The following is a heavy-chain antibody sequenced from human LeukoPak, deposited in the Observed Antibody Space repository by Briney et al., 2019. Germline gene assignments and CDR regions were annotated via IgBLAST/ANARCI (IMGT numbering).Heavy chain of an antibody. CDR1: GNIFTNYW. D-gene: IGHD3-3*01. CDR3: VRFWSGSDY. J-gene: IGHJ4*02. V-gene: IGHV5-51*01. Sequence: RGASLQISCKGSGNIFTNYWIGWVRQLPGKGLEWMGIIYPGDSDTRYSPSFQGQVTISADKSINTAYLQWSSLKASDTAMYYCVRFWSGSDYWGQGTLVTVSS. CDR2: IYPGDSDT.